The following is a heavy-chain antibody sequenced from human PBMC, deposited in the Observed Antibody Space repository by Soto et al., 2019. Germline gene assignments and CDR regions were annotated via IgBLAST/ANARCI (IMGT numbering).Heavy chain of an antibody. CDR2: ITGSGVRT. CDR3: AKVRNSHGPGAFDI. CDR1: GFTFSSYA. J-gene: IGHJ3*02. Sequence: GGSLRLSCAASGFTFSSYAMGWVRQAPGKGLEWVSAITGSGVRTHYADSVKGRSTISRDNSKNTLNLQMNSLRAEDTAVYYYAKVRNSHGPGAFDIGGKGKMFTV. D-gene: IGHD5-18*01. V-gene: IGHV3-23*01.